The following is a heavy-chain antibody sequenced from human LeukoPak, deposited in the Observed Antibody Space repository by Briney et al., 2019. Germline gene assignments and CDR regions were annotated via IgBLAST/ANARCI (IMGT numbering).Heavy chain of an antibody. D-gene: IGHD6-13*01. CDR2: IKQDGSEK. Sequence: GGSLRLSCAASGFTFSSYWMSWVRQAPGKGLEWVANIKQDGSEKYYVDSVKGRFTISRDNAKNSLYLQMNSLRAEDTAVYYCARERDSSSWIYYYYYYYMDVWGEGTTVTVSS. CDR3: ARERDSSSWIYYYYYYYMDV. J-gene: IGHJ6*03. V-gene: IGHV3-7*01. CDR1: GFTFSSYW.